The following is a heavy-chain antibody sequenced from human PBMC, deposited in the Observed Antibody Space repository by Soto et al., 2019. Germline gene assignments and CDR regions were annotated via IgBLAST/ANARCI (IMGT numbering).Heavy chain of an antibody. CDR2: ITSNSDAI. V-gene: IGHV3-9*01. Sequence: EVQLVESGGGLAQPGRSLRLSCVASGFIFEDYDMHWVRQVPGKGLEWVSSITSNSDAIKYADSVKGRFTLSRDNAKSSMYLEMNSLRVEDTAFYFCVKGTFSRSKVIFDYWGQGTLVTVSS. CDR3: VKGTFSRSKVIFDY. CDR1: GFIFEDYD. D-gene: IGHD2-21*01. J-gene: IGHJ4*02.